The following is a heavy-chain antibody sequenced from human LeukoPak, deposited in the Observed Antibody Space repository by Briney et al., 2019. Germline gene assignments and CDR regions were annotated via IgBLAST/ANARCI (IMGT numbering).Heavy chain of an antibody. D-gene: IGHD3-10*01. CDR1: GFPFSTYD. V-gene: IGHV3-30*18. CDR2: ISSDGYRT. J-gene: IGHJ4*02. CDR3: AKGLGTGSVLARPLHY. Sequence: GGSLRLSCAASGFPFSTYDMHWVRQAPDKGLQWVAVISSDGYRTDYPDSVRGRFTISRDNFKNTVDLQMISVTAEGTAMYFCAKGLGTGSVLARPLHYWGQGTLVTVSS.